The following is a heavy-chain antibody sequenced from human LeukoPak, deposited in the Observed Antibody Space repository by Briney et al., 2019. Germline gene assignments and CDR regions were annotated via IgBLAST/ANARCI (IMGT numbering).Heavy chain of an antibody. CDR1: GFTFSRYS. CDR3: AKEPFSITMVRGVTADP. V-gene: IGHV3-23*01. CDR2: ISGSGGST. J-gene: IGHJ5*02. Sequence: PGGSLRLSCAASGFTFSRYSMTWVRQAPGKGLEWVSAISGSGGSTYYADSVKGRFTISRDNSKNTLYLQMNSLRAEDTAVYYCAKEPFSITMVRGVTADPWGQGTLVTVSS. D-gene: IGHD3-10*01.